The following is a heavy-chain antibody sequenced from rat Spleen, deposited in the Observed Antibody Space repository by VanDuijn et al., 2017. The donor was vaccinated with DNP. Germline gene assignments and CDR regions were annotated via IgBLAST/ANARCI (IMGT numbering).Heavy chain of an antibody. CDR2: SRPSGGST. CDR1: GXXXSNXX. J-gene: IGHJ2*01. D-gene: IGHD1-6*01. CDR3: ATHMYIRHYYYSTFDY. V-gene: IGHV5-19*01. Sequence: EVQLVESGGGLVQPGRSLKLSXXXSGXXXSNXXXHXXXQAPTEGLEWVASSRPSGGSTYYRDSVKGRVTISRDNAKSTLYLQMDSLRSEDTATYYCATHMYIRHYYYSTFDYWGQGVMVTVSS.